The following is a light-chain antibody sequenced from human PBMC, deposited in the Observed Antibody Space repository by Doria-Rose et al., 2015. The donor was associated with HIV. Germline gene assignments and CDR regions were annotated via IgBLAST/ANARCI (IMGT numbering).Light chain of an antibody. V-gene: IGKV3-20*01. J-gene: IGKJ1*01. CDR1: QSFSSTY. CDR2: DGS. Sequence: TQSPGTLSLSPGERATLSCRASQSFSSTYLAWYQQKPGQAPSLLIYDGSTRATGIPDRSSASGSGTDFTLTINRLEPEDVALYYCHQYGTSWTFGQGTKVEI. CDR3: HQYGTSWT.